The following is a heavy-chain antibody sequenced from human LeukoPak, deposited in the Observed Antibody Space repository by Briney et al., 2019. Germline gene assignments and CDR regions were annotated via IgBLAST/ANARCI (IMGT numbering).Heavy chain of an antibody. V-gene: IGHV3-23*01. Sequence: GGSLRLSCAASGFTLSSYAMSWVRQAPGKGLEWVSAISGSGGSTYYADSVKGRFTISRDNSKNTLYLQMNSLRAEDTAVYYCASRLIVGSSGSDYWGQGTLVTVSS. J-gene: IGHJ4*02. D-gene: IGHD2-21*01. CDR2: ISGSGGST. CDR3: ASRLIVGSSGSDY. CDR1: GFTLSSYA.